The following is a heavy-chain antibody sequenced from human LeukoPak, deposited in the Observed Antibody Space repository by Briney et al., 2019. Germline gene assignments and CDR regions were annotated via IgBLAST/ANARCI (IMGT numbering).Heavy chain of an antibody. CDR3: ASDPVLVPAAFDI. J-gene: IGHJ3*02. Sequence: GGSLRLSCAASGFTFSSYSMNWVRQVPGKGLEWVSSISSSSSYIYYADSVKGRFTISRDNAKNSLYLQMNSLRAEDTAVYYCASDPVLVPAAFDIWGQGTMVTVSS. D-gene: IGHD2-2*01. V-gene: IGHV3-21*01. CDR1: GFTFSSYS. CDR2: ISSSSSYI.